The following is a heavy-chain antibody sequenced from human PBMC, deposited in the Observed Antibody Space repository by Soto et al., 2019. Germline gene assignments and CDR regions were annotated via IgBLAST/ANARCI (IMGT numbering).Heavy chain of an antibody. CDR3: ARVPDCTNGGCYPDY. CDR2: IIPIFGTA. D-gene: IGHD2-8*01. V-gene: IGHV1-69*12. J-gene: IGHJ4*02. Sequence: QVQLVQSGAEVKKPGSSVKVSCKASAGTFRRYAISWVRQAPGQGLEWMGGIIPIFGTANYAQKFQGRVTITADESTSTAYMELSSLRSEDTAVYYCARVPDCTNGGCYPDYWGQGTLVTVSS. CDR1: AGTFRRYA.